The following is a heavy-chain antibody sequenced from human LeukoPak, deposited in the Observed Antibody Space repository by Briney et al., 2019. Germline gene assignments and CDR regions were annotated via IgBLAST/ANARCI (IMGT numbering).Heavy chain of an antibody. V-gene: IGHV3-48*04. CDR1: GFTFSSYG. Sequence: GGSLRLSCAASGFTFSSYGMHWVRQAPGKGLEWVSYISSRGSTTYYADSVKGRFTISRDNAKNSLYLQMTSLRAEDTAVYYCARVAIAVANYYMDVWGKGTTVTVSS. CDR2: ISSRGSTT. CDR3: ARVAIAVANYYMDV. D-gene: IGHD6-19*01. J-gene: IGHJ6*03.